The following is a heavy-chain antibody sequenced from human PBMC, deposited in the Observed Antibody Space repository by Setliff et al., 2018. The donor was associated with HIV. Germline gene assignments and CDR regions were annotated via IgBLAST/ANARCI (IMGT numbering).Heavy chain of an antibody. CDR1: GGSISSSSYY. D-gene: IGHD3-3*01. Sequence: SETLSLTCTVSGGSISSSSYYWGWIRQPPGKGLEWIGEINHSGISNFNPSLKSRVSIPIDTPRSQFSLKLSSVTAADTAVYYCARGGGFWSGQLDYWGQGTLVTVSS. CDR2: INHSGIS. J-gene: IGHJ4*02. CDR3: ARGGGFWSGQLDY. V-gene: IGHV4-39*07.